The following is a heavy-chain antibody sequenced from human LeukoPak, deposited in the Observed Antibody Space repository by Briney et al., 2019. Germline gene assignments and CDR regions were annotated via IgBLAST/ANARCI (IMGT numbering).Heavy chain of an antibody. J-gene: IGHJ4*02. V-gene: IGHV5-10-1*01. CDR1: GYSFTSYW. CDR2: IDPSDSYT. Sequence: GGSLKISCKGSGYSFTSYWISWGRQMPGKGLEWVGGIDPSDSYTNYSPSFQGHVTISADKSISTAYLQWSSLRASDTAMYYCARQERYCSGGSCYSDYWGQGTLVTVSS. CDR3: ARQERYCSGGSCYSDY. D-gene: IGHD2-15*01.